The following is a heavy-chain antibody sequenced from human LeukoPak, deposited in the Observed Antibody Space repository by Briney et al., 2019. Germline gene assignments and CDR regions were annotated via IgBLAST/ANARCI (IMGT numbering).Heavy chain of an antibody. CDR2: TNSDGTTT. Sequence: GGSLRLSCATSGFPFSDFSMTWVRQAPGKVLEWISTTNSDGTTTYYAESVKGRFTISRDNSKNALYLQMSSLRVEDTAMYYCAKQSYARSLGEGGPGTLVTVSS. CDR1: GFPFSDFS. D-gene: IGHD2-8*01. J-gene: IGHJ4*02. CDR3: AKQSYARSLGE. V-gene: IGHV3-23*01.